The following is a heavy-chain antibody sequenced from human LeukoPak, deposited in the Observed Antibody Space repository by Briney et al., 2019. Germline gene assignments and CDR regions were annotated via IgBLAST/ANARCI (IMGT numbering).Heavy chain of an antibody. J-gene: IGHJ4*02. V-gene: IGHV3-30-3*01. CDR3: ARDQMISAAGLDY. CDR2: ISYDGSNK. D-gene: IGHD6-13*01. CDR1: GFXFSSFA. Sequence: PGGSLRLSCTASGFXFSSFAIHWVRQAPGKGQERVAVISYDGSNKYFADSVKGRFTISRDNSKNTLYLQMNSLRAEDTAVFYCARDQMISAAGLDYWGQGTLVTVSS.